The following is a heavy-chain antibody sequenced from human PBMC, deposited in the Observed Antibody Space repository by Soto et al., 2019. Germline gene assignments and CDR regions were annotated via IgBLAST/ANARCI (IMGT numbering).Heavy chain of an antibody. CDR3: AREGRGKKAGYNGLVSLGY. CDR1: GSRFSNYV. J-gene: IGHJ4*01. Sequence: SVKVSCKVSGSRFSNYVISWVRQAPGHGLEWLVRIIPIFNSTKYAQSFQGRVTITADKSTSTASLELSSLRSDDTAVYYCAREGRGKKAGYNGLVSLGYWGQ. V-gene: IGHV1-69*06. CDR2: IIPIFNST. D-gene: IGHD2-2*02.